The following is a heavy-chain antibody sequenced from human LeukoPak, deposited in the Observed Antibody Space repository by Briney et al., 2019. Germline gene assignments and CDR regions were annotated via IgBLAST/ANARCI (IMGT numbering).Heavy chain of an antibody. V-gene: IGHV3-23*01. J-gene: IGHJ3*02. CDR3: AKNYDYSWGSFPSDIDI. Sequence: GGSLRLSCAASGFTFSSYAMSWVRQAPGKGLEWVSAISGSGGSTYYADSVKGRFTISRDNSKNTLYLQMNSLRAEDTAVYYCAKNYDYSWGSFPSDIDIWGQRTMVTVS. CDR1: GFTFSSYA. D-gene: IGHD3-16*01. CDR2: ISGSGGST.